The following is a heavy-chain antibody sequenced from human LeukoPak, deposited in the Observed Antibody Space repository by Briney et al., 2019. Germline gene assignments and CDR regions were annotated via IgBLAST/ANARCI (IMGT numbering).Heavy chain of an antibody. Sequence: GASVKVSCKASGGTFSSYAISWVRQAPGQGLEWMGGIIPIFGTANYAQKFQGRVTITTDESTSTAYMELSSLRSEDTAVYYCARGPSGGSSTSYIDYWGQGTLVTVSS. CDR1: GGTFSSYA. J-gene: IGHJ4*02. V-gene: IGHV1-69*05. CDR3: ARGPSGGSSTSYIDY. CDR2: IIPIFGTA. D-gene: IGHD2-2*01.